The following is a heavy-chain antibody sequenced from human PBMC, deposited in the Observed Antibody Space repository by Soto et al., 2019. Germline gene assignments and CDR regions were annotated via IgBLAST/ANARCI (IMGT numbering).Heavy chain of an antibody. CDR3: AREPVGVRGVTEPYYYYYMDV. CDR2: IWYDGSTK. Sequence: QVQLVESGGGVVQPGRSLRLSCAASGFTFSSYGMHWVRQAPGKGLEWVAVIWYDGSTKYYADSVKGRFTISRDNSKNTLYLQMNSLREEDTAVYYCAREPVGVRGVTEPYYYYYMDVWGKVTTVTVSS. CDR1: GFTFSSYG. D-gene: IGHD3-10*01. V-gene: IGHV3-33*01. J-gene: IGHJ6*03.